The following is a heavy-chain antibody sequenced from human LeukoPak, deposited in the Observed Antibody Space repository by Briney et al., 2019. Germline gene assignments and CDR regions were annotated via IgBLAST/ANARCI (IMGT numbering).Heavy chain of an antibody. D-gene: IGHD6-19*01. CDR3: ARDRAYEHSTVWDFDY. J-gene: IGHJ4*02. CDR2: ISAYNGNT. CDR1: GYTFSSYD. Sequence: ASVKVSCKASGYTFSSYDISWVRQAPGQGLAWMGWISAYNGNTNYAQKLEGRVTMTTDTSTSTAYLELRSLRPDDTAVYYCARDRAYEHSTVWDFDYWGQGTLVTVSS. V-gene: IGHV1-18*01.